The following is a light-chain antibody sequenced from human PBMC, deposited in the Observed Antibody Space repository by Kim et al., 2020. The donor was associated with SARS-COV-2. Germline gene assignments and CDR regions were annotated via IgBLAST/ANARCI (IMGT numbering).Light chain of an antibody. J-gene: IGLJ3*02. CDR3: NSRDSSGNHWV. CDR2: GKN. CDR1: NLRNYY. Sequence: SSELTQDPAVSVALGQTVRITCQGDNLRNYYASWYQQKPGLAPVLVIYGKNNRPSGIPDRFSGSSSGNTASLTITGAQAEDEADYYCNSRDSSGNHWVFGGGTQLTV. V-gene: IGLV3-19*01.